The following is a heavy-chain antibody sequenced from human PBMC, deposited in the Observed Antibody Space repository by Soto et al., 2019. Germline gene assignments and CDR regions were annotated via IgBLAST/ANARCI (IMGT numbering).Heavy chain of an antibody. V-gene: IGHV5-51*01. J-gene: IGHJ4*02. CDR3: ARWYSSGLYYLDY. CDR2: IYPGDSDT. D-gene: IGHD6-19*01. CDR1: GYSFTSYW. Sequence: GESLKISCKGSGYSFTSYWIAWVRQMPGKGLECMGIIYPGDSDTRYSPSFQGQVTISADKSSAYLQWSSLEASDTAMYYCARWYSSGLYYLDYWGKGTLGTVS.